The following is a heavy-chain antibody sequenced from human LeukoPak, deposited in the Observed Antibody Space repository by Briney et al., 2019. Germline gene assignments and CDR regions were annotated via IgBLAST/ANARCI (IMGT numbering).Heavy chain of an antibody. J-gene: IGHJ6*02. D-gene: IGHD1-26*01. CDR1: GGSISSYY. Sequence: SETLSLTCTVSGGSISSYYWSWIRQPPGKGLEWIGYIYYSGSTNYNPSLKSRVTISVDTSKNQFSLKLSSVTAADTAVYYCARDVVGAYYGMNVWGQGTTVTVPS. CDR2: IYYSGST. CDR3: ARDVVGAYYGMNV. V-gene: IGHV4-59*01.